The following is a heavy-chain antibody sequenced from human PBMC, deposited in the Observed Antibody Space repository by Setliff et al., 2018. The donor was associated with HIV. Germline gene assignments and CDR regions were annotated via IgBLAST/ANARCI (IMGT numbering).Heavy chain of an antibody. Sequence: SETLSLTCAVYVGSFSDYFWTWIRQTPGKGLEWIGEINHSGVTSYNPSLKSRVTISLDTSKNQFSLNLRSVTAADTATYYCGRHPPTSDYNYNLIFDYWGRGVLVTVSS. D-gene: IGHD1-1*01. V-gene: IGHV4-34*01. CDR1: VGSFSDYF. J-gene: IGHJ4*02. CDR2: INHSGVT. CDR3: GRHPPTSDYNYNLIFDY.